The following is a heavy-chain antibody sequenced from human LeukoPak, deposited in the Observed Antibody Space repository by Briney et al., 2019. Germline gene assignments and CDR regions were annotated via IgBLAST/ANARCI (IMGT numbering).Heavy chain of an antibody. CDR1: GFTVSSNY. D-gene: IGHD6-13*01. J-gene: IGHJ4*02. CDR2: IYSGGST. V-gene: IGHV3-66*01. Sequence: GGSLRLSCAASGFTVSSNYMSWVRQAPGKGLEWASVIYSGGSTYYADSVKGRFTISRDNSKNTLYLQMNSLRAEDTAVYYCARGAPGIAAYFDYWGQGTLVTVSS. CDR3: ARGAPGIAAYFDY.